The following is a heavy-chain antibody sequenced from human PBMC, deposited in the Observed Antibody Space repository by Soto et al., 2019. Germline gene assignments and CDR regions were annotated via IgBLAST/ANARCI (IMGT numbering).Heavy chain of an antibody. Sequence: EVPLLESGGGLVQPGGSLRLSCAVSGFTFSTYAMSWVRQAPGKGLEWVSGISGSAANTYYADSVKGRFTISRDNSKNTVDLQMNSLRAEDTAVYYCANGDQRGYYYGMHVWGQGTTVTVSS. J-gene: IGHJ6*02. CDR1: GFTFSTYA. V-gene: IGHV3-23*01. D-gene: IGHD2-21*02. CDR2: ISGSAANT. CDR3: ANGDQRGYYYGMHV.